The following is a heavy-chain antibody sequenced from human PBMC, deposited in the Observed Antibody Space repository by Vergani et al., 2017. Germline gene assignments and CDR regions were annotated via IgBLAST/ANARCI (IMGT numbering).Heavy chain of an antibody. Sequence: QVQLQQSGPGLVKPSQTLSLTCAISGDSVSSNSAAWNWIRPSPSRGLEWLGRTYYRSKWYNDYAVSVKSRITINPDTSKNQFSLQLNSVTPEDTAVYYCARGTGFSGYDWGYYFDYWGQGTLVTVSS. J-gene: IGHJ4*02. D-gene: IGHD5-12*01. CDR3: ARGTGFSGYDWGYYFDY. CDR2: TYYRSKWYN. CDR1: GDSVSSNSAA. V-gene: IGHV6-1*01.